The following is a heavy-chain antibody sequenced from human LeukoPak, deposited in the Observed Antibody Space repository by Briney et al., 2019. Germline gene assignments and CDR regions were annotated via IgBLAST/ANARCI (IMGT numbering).Heavy chain of an antibody. J-gene: IGHJ4*02. CDR1: GFTFTDHY. Sequence: GGSLRLSCAASGFTFTDHYMSWVRQAPGKGLEWVSYISSSGDITYYADSVKGRFTVSRDNAKNSLYLQMNSLRAEDTAVYYCASVTGTTGYWGQGTLVTVSS. CDR2: ISSSGDIT. D-gene: IGHD1-7*01. V-gene: IGHV3-11*04. CDR3: ASVTGTTGY.